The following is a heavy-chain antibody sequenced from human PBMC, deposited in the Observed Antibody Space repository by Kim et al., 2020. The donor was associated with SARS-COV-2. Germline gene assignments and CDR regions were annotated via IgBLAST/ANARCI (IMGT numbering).Heavy chain of an antibody. D-gene: IGHD3-22*01. V-gene: IGHV3-49*03. CDR3: TRDFYYDSSGYRGGYYYYYGMDV. J-gene: IGHJ6*02. CDR1: GFTFGDYA. Sequence: GGSLRLSCTASGFTFGDYAMSWFRQAPGKGLEWVGFIRSKAYGGTTEYAASVKGRFTISRDDSKSIAYLQMNSLKTEDTAVYYCTRDFYYDSSGYRGGYYYYYGMDVWGQGTTVTVSS. CDR2: IRSKAYGGTT.